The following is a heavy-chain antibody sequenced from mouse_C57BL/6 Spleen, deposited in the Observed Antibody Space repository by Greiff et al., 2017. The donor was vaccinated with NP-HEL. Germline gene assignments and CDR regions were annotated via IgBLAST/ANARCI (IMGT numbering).Heavy chain of an antibody. D-gene: IGHD1-1*01. CDR1: GYAFSSYW. CDR3: ARDTVVATDWYFDV. Sequence: VKLMESGAELVKPGASVKISCKASGYAFSSYWMNWVKQRPGKGLEWIGQIYPGDGDTNYNGKFKGKATLTADKSSSTAYMQLSSLTSEDSAVYFCARDTVVATDWYFDVWGTGTTVTVSS. V-gene: IGHV1-80*01. J-gene: IGHJ1*03. CDR2: IYPGDGDT.